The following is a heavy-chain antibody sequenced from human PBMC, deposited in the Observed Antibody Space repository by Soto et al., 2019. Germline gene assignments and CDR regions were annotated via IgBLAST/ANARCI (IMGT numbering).Heavy chain of an antibody. Sequence: EVQLVESGGGLVQPGGSLRLSCAASGFSFSTYWMHWVRQAPGQGLVWVSRINNDGSSPTYADSVKGRFTISRDNAKNTVSLQMDSLRVEDTDVYYCARPFTSGWFGAFDIWGQGTMVTVSS. CDR1: GFSFSTYW. CDR2: INNDGSSP. CDR3: ARPFTSGWFGAFDI. J-gene: IGHJ3*02. D-gene: IGHD6-19*01. V-gene: IGHV3-74*01.